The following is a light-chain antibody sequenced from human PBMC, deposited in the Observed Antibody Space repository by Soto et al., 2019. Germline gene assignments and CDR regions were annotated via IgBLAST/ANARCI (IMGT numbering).Light chain of an antibody. J-gene: IGLJ1*01. CDR2: EVS. CDR3: SSYAASNDLGV. V-gene: IGLV2-8*01. CDR1: SSDVGGYNY. Sequence: QSALTQPPSASGSPGQSVTISCTGTSSDVGGYNYVSWYQQHPDKAPKLMIYEVSKRPSGVPDRFSASKSGNTASLTVSGLQPEDEADYYCSSYAASNDLGVFGTGTKLTVL.